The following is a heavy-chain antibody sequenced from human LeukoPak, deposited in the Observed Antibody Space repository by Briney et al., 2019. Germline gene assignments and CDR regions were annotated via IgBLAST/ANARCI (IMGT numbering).Heavy chain of an antibody. CDR3: ARDPSSLSMYV. CDR1: GFTFRTYT. J-gene: IGHJ6*04. Sequence: SGGSLRLSCAASGFTFRTYTMNWIRQAPGEGLQWVSAISGSADGTYYSDSVKGRFTISRDNSNNTLYLQMHSLRVEDTAIYYCARDPSSLSMYVRGKGTTVTVSS. CDR2: ISGSADGT. V-gene: IGHV3-23*01.